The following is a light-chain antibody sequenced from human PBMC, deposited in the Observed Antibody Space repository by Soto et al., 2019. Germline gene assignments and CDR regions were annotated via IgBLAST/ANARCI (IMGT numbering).Light chain of an antibody. J-gene: IGKJ3*01. CDR3: QEYTTSPFT. Sequence: EIVLTQSPGTLSLSPGERATLYCRASQSVGSNYLAWYQQKPGQAPRVLIYGASSRATGIPARFSGSGSGADFTLTISRLAPEDFAVYYCQEYTTSPFTFGPGTKVYIK. V-gene: IGKV3-20*01. CDR1: QSVGSNY. CDR2: GAS.